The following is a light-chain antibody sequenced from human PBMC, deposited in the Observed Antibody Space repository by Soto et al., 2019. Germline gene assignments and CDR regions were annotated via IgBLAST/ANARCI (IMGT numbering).Light chain of an antibody. V-gene: IGLV2-11*01. CDR2: DVT. J-gene: IGLJ1*01. Sequence: QSALTQPRSVSGSPGQSATISCTGTANDVGGHNYVSWYQQHPGEAPKLLIYDVTERPSGVPDRFSGSKSGNTASLTISGLQTEDEADYYCCSYAGSYSYAFATGTKVTVL. CDR1: ANDVGGHNY. CDR3: CSYAGSYSYA.